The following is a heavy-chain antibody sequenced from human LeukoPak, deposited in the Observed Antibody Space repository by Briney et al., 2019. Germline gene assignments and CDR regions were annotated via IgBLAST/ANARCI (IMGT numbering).Heavy chain of an antibody. V-gene: IGHV4-34*01. D-gene: IGHD1-26*01. J-gene: IGHJ4*02. Sequence: SETLSLTCAVYGGSFSGYYWSWIRQPPGKGLEWIGEINHSGSTNYNPSLKSRVTISVDTSKNQFSLKLSSVTAADTAVYYCARSLVEAIRTYDYWGQGTLVTVSS. CDR2: INHSGST. CDR3: ARSLVEAIRTYDY. CDR1: GGSFSGYY.